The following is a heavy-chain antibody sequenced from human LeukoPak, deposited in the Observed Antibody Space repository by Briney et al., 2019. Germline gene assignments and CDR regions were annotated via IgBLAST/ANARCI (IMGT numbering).Heavy chain of an antibody. V-gene: IGHV3-53*01. CDR3: ARRAGDYSHPYDY. CDR1: GFTVSSNS. J-gene: IGHJ4*02. D-gene: IGHD3-22*01. Sequence: PGGSLRLSCTVSGFTVSSNSMSWVRQAPGKGLECVSYIYSGGSTQYSDAVKGRVTISRDNSKNTLYPQMNSLSAEDTDVYYCARRAGDYSHPYDYWGQGTLVTVSS. CDR2: IYSGGST.